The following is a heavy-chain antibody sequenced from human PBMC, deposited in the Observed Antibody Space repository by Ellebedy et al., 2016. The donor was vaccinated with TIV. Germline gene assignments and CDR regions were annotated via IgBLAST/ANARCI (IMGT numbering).Heavy chain of an antibody. J-gene: IGHJ5*02. Sequence: MPSETLSLTCSVSGGSISTSNRFWGWLRQPPGKGLEWIGSIYYNGENRYSNPSLKRRFTMSIDTSKNQFSLNLNLVPAADTAVYYCARGFGEFDPWGQGTLVTVSS. CDR3: ARGFGEFDP. CDR2: IYYNGENR. V-gene: IGHV4-39*07. D-gene: IGHD3-10*01. CDR1: GGSISTSNRF.